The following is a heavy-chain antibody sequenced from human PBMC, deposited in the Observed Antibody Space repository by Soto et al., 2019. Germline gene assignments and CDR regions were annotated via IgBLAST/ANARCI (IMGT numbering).Heavy chain of an antibody. CDR3: AKDLAHYDRSGSAPLDYYYYGMDV. V-gene: IGHV1-69*06. Sequence: QVQLVQSGAEVQKPGSSVKVSCKASGGTFSSYAISWVRQAPGQGLEWMGGIIPIFGTANYAQKFQGRVTITADKSTSTAYMELSSLRSEDTAVYYCAKDLAHYDRSGSAPLDYYYYGMDVWGQGTTVTVSS. CDR1: GGTFSSYA. CDR2: IIPIFGTA. D-gene: IGHD3-22*01. J-gene: IGHJ6*02.